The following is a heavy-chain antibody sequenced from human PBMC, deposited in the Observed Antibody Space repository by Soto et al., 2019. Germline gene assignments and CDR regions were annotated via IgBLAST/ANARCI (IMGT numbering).Heavy chain of an antibody. CDR3: AHIRSSRHYFDY. D-gene: IGHD6-13*01. CDR2: IYWNDDK. V-gene: IGHV2-5*01. CDR1: GFSLSTSGVG. J-gene: IGHJ4*02. Sequence: SGPTLVNPTQTLTLTCTFSGFSLSTSGVGVSWIRQPPGKALEWLALIYWNDDKRYSPSLKSRLTITKDTSKNQVVLTMTNMDPVDTATYYCAHIRSSRHYFDYWGQGTLVTVSS.